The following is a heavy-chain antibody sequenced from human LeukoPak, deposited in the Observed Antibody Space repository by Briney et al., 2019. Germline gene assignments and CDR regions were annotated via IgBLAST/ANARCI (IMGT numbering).Heavy chain of an antibody. D-gene: IGHD6-13*01. J-gene: IGHJ4*02. Sequence: GGSLRLSCAASGFTFSSYSMNWVRQAPGKGLEWVTSISSSSSYIYYADSVKGRFTISRDNAKNSLYLQMNSLRAEDTAVYYCARQAYSSSWYDYWGPGTLVTVSS. CDR2: ISSSSSYI. CDR1: GFTFSSYS. V-gene: IGHV3-21*01. CDR3: ARQAYSSSWYDY.